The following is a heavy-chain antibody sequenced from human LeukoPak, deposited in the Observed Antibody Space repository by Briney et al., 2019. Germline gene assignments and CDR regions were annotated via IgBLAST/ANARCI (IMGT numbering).Heavy chain of an antibody. CDR1: GGSVSSGSYY. V-gene: IGHV4-61*01. Sequence: PSETLSLTCTVSGGSVSSGSYYWSWIRQPPGKGLEWIGYIYYSGSTNYNPSLKSRVTISVDTSKNQFSLKLSSVTAADTAVYYCARDSVWSLNSSSYRWFDPWGQGTLVTVSS. CDR2: IYYSGST. D-gene: IGHD6-6*01. J-gene: IGHJ5*02. CDR3: ARDSVWSLNSSSYRWFDP.